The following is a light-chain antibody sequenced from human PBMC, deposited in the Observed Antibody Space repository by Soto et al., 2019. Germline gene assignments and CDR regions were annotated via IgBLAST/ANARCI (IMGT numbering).Light chain of an antibody. CDR3: SSYTSSSTVL. CDR2: DVS. CDR1: SSDVGGYNY. V-gene: IGLV2-14*01. J-gene: IGLJ2*01. Sequence: QSALTQPASVSGSPGQSITISCTGTSSDVGGYNYVSWYQQHPGKAPKLLIYDVSYRPSGVSNRFSGFKSGNTASLTISGLQVEDEADYYCSSYTSSSTVLFGGGTKVTVL.